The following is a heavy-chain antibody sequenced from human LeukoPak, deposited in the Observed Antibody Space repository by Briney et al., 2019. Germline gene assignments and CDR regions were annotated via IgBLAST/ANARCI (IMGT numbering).Heavy chain of an antibody. D-gene: IGHD2-15*01. Sequence: GESLKISCAASGFTFSSYGMHWVRQAPGKGLEWVAFIRYDGSNKYYADSVKGRFTISRDNSKNTLYLQMNSLRAEDTAVYYCAKSEYCSGGSCYSYYYYYGMDVWGQGTTVTVSS. CDR2: IRYDGSNK. J-gene: IGHJ6*02. V-gene: IGHV3-30*02. CDR3: AKSEYCSGGSCYSYYYYYGMDV. CDR1: GFTFSSYG.